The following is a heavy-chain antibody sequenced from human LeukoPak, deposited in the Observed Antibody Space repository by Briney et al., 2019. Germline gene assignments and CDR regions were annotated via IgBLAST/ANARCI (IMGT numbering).Heavy chain of an antibody. Sequence: GGSLRLSCAASGFTFSSYEMNWIRQAPGKGLEWVSYISSSGSTIYYADSVKGRFTISRDNAKNSLYLQMNSLRAEDTAVYYCARDDRWLRRSSDFDYWGQGTLVTVSS. CDR2: ISSSGSTI. CDR3: ARDDRWLRRSSDFDY. J-gene: IGHJ4*02. V-gene: IGHV3-48*03. CDR1: GFTFSSYE. D-gene: IGHD5-12*01.